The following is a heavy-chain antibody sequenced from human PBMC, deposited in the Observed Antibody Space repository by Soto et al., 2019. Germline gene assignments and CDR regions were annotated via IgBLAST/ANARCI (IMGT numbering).Heavy chain of an antibody. Sequence: QVQLVQSGAEVKKPGSSVKVSCKASGGTFSSYAISWVRQAPGQGLEWMGGIIPIFGTANYAQKFQGRVTISADESPSPAYMELSSLRSEDTAVYYCAKNLGDIVVVVAAAWDYYYGMDVWGQGTTVTVSS. V-gene: IGHV1-69*12. CDR1: GGTFSSYA. CDR2: IIPIFGTA. CDR3: AKNLGDIVVVVAAAWDYYYGMDV. J-gene: IGHJ6*02. D-gene: IGHD2-15*01.